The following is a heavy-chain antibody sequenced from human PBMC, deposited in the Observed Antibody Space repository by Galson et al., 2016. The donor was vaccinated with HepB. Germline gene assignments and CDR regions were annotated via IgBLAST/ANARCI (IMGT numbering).Heavy chain of an antibody. D-gene: IGHD2-8*01. CDR1: GDSVSNNNVA. CDR3: ARVQMLGRGLDL. CDR2: TYYRSKWSN. V-gene: IGHV6-1*01. Sequence: CAISGDSVSNNNVARNWIRQSPSRGPEWLGRTYYRSKWSNDYAVSVASRITINPDTSKNHFSLQLNSVTPEDTAVYYCARVQMLGRGLDLWGQGTTVTVSS. J-gene: IGHJ6*01.